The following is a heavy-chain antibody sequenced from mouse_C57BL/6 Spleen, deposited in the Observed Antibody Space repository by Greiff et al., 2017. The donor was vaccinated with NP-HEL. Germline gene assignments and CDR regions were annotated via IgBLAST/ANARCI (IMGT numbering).Heavy chain of an antibody. D-gene: IGHD1-1*01. Sequence: VQLQQSDAELVKPGASVKISCKVSGYTFTDYTIHWMKQRPEQGLEWIGYIYPRDGSTKYNEKFKGKATLTADKSSSTAYMQLNSLTSEDSAVYFCARRERYYCSSPNWYFDVWGTGTTVTVSS. V-gene: IGHV1-78*01. J-gene: IGHJ1*03. CDR3: ARRERYYCSSPNWYFDV. CDR2: IYPRDGST. CDR1: GYTFTDYT.